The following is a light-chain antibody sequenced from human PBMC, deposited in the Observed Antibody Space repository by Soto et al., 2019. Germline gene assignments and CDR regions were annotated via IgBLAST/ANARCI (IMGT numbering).Light chain of an antibody. J-gene: IGKJ1*01. CDR1: QSISSW. V-gene: IGKV1-5*03. Sequence: DIQMTQSPSTLSASVGDRVTITCRASQSISSWLAWYQQKPGKAPKLMIYTASSLESGVPSRFSGSGSGTEVTLTISSLQPDDFATYYCQQYNSYPGTFGQGTKVEIK. CDR3: QQYNSYPGT. CDR2: TAS.